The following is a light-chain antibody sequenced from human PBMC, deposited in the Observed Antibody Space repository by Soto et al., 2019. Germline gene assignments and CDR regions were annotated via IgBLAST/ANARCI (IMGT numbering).Light chain of an antibody. CDR2: DAS. CDR1: QSLHEF. J-gene: IGKJ5*01. CDR3: QQRTRWPMT. V-gene: IGKV3-11*01. Sequence: DNVFAQSRAPPSFSPGGRVTPSRRASQSLHEFLNWYQQKPGQAPRPLIYDASKRATGVPDRISGSGSGTDYTLTISSLEPEDFAVYDCQQRTRWPMTFGQGTRLEIK.